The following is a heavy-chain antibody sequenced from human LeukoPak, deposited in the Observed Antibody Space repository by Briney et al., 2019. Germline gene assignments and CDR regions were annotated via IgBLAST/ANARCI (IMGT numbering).Heavy chain of an antibody. CDR3: VRMTTVTTSDY. CDR2: IYPGDSDT. V-gene: IGHV5-51*01. J-gene: IGHJ4*02. D-gene: IGHD4-17*01. CDR1: GYSFTSYW. Sequence: GESLKISCKGAGYSFTSYWIGWARQMPGKGPECMGIIYPGDSDTRYSPSFQGQVTISADKSITTAYLQWSSLKASDTAMYYCVRMTTVTTSDYWGQGTLVTVSS.